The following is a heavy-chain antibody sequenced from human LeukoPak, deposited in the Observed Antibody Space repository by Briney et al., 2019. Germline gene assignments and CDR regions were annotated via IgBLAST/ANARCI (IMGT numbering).Heavy chain of an antibody. V-gene: IGHV4-4*09. D-gene: IGHD5-18*01. CDR1: GGSISSYY. CDR3: ARTTPIQLWPQFDY. Sequence: SETLSLTCTGSGGSISSYYWSWIRQPPGKGLEWIGYIYTSGSTNYNPSLKSRVTISVDTSKNQFSLKLSSVTAADTAVYYCARTTPIQLWPQFDYWGQGTLVTVSS. CDR2: IYTSGST. J-gene: IGHJ4*02.